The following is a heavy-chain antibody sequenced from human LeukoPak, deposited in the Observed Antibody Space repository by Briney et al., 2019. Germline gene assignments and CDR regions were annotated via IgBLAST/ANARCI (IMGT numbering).Heavy chain of an antibody. CDR1: GFTFSSYA. V-gene: IGHV3-23*01. J-gene: IGHJ4*02. CDR3: AKSHITRYPLQYYFDL. D-gene: IGHD2-21*01. CDR2: ISVTGDIT. Sequence: GGSLRLSCAASGFTFSSYAMSWLRQTPQKGLEWVSGISVTGDITYYADSVKGRFTIARDNSRTTLYLQLNSPRADDTAAYYCAKSHITRYPLQYYFDLWGQGAQVIVSS.